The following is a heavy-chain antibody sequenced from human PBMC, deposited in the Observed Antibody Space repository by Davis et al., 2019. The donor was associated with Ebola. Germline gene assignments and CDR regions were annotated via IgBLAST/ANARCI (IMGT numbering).Heavy chain of an antibody. J-gene: IGHJ6*02. CDR3: ARGLFWSGLDV. CDR1: GGSIRSLY. Sequence: SETLSLTCTVSGGSIRSLYWSWIRQPPGKGLEWIGYIYYSGISNSNPSLKSRVTISVDTSKKQFSLKVTSVTAADTAVYYCARGLFWSGLDVWGQGTTVTVSS. V-gene: IGHV4-59*11. CDR2: IYYSGIS. D-gene: IGHD1-1*01.